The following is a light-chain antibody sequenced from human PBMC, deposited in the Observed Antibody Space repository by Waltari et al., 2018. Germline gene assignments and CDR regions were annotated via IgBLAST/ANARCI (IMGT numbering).Light chain of an antibody. CDR2: DAS. J-gene: IGKJ1*01. V-gene: IGKV3-11*01. CDR3: QQRTDWLWT. Sequence: EVVLTQSPATLSLSPGERATLSCRASHSISKFLAWYQQRPGQAPRLLIYDASDRPPGIPARFSGSGSGTDFTLTISGLEPEDFAVYYCQQRTDWLWTFGQGTKVEIK. CDR1: HSISKF.